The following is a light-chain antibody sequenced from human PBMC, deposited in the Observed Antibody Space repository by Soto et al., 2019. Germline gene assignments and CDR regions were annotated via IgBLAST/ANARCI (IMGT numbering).Light chain of an antibody. V-gene: IGKV1-5*03. CDR2: QAS. CDR3: QQYNRYPVT. CDR1: QSISSW. J-gene: IGKJ4*01. Sequence: DIQMTQSPSTLSASVGDRVTTTCRASQSISSWLAWYQQKPGKAPKLLIYQASALESGVPSRFSGSGSRTEFTLTITSLQPDDFATYYCQQYNRYPVTFGGGTRVEIK.